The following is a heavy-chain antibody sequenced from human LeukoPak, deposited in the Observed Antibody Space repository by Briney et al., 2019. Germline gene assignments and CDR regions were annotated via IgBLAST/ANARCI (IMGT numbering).Heavy chain of an antibody. V-gene: IGHV1-18*01. J-gene: IGHJ4*02. CDR1: CYTFTSYG. Sequence: ASVKVSCRASCYTFTSYGISWVRQAPGQGLEWMGWISAYNGNTNYAQKLQGRATMTTDTSTSTAYMELRSLRSDDTAVYYCARTPWGSQYYYDSSGPPPPLYYFDYWGQGTLVTVSS. D-gene: IGHD3-22*01. CDR2: ISAYNGNT. CDR3: ARTPWGSQYYYDSSGPPPPLYYFDY.